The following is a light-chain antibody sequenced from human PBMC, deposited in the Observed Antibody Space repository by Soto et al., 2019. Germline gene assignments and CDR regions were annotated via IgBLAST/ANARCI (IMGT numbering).Light chain of an antibody. CDR1: QGIDNY. Sequence: DIQMTQSPSSLSASVGDRVTITCRASQGIDNYLAWYQQKPGKVPKLLIYAASTLRSGVPSRFSGSGSGTDFTLTINGLQPEDVATYYCKKYDSALEAFGQGTRLEIK. CDR3: KKYDSALEA. V-gene: IGKV1-27*01. CDR2: AAS. J-gene: IGKJ5*01.